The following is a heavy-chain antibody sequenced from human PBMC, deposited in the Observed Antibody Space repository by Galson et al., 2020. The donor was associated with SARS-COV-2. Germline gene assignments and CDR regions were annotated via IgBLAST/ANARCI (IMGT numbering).Heavy chain of an antibody. CDR3: ARPYTGSYSSWCDP. J-gene: IGHJ5*02. CDR2: ISFDGRNK. Sequence: SCAASGFTFSTYAMHWVRQAPGKGLEWVAVISFDGRNKYYADSVKGRFTISRDNSKNTLDLQMNSLRPEDTALYFCARPYTGSYSSWCDPWGRGTLVTVSS. V-gene: IGHV3-30*04. D-gene: IGHD1-26*01. CDR1: GFTFSTYA.